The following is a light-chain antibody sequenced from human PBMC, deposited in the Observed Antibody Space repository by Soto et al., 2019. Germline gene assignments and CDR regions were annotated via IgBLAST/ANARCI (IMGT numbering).Light chain of an antibody. V-gene: IGLV1-47*01. CDR2: RNN. CDR1: SSNIGSDY. J-gene: IGLJ1*01. CDR3: AAWDDRLSGDV. Sequence: QSVLTQPPSASGTPGQRVTISCSGSSSNIGSDYVYWYQQFPGTAPKLLIYRNNQRPSGVPDRFSGSKSGTSASLAISGLRSEDEADYYCAAWDDRLSGDVFGTGTKLTVL.